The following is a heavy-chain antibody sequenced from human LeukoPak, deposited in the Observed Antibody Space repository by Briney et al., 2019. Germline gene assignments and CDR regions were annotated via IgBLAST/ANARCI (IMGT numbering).Heavy chain of an antibody. CDR2: IYSGGST. CDR3: ARVFAPHYGSGWSFDY. CDR1: GFTVSSNY. J-gene: IGHJ4*02. V-gene: IGHV3-53*01. Sequence: GGSLRLSCAASGFTVSSNYMSWVRQAPGKGLEWVSVIYSGGSTYYADSVKGRFTISRDNSKNTLYLQMNSLRAEDTAVYYCARVFAPHYGSGWSFDYWGRGTLVTVSS. D-gene: IGHD6-19*01.